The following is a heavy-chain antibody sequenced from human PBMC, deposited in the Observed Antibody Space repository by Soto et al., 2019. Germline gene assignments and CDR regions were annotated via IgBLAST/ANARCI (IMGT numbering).Heavy chain of an antibody. Sequence: LSLTCAVSCDSISLGGYSWSWMRQPPGKGLEWIGYIYHSGSTYYNPSLKSRVTISVDRSKNQFSLKLSSVTAADTAVYYCARGSNCSSTSCYFDYWGQGTMVTVSS. CDR2: IYHSGST. V-gene: IGHV4-30-2*01. D-gene: IGHD2-2*01. J-gene: IGHJ4*02. CDR1: CDSISLGGYS. CDR3: ARGSNCSSTSCYFDY.